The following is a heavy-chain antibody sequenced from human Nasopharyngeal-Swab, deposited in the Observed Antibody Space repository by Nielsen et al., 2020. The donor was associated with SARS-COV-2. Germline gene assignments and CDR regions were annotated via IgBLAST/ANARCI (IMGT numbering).Heavy chain of an antibody. J-gene: IGHJ6*02. CDR3: ARDMSSSWYYYFGMDV. D-gene: IGHD6-13*01. CDR2: LSWNSGSI. V-gene: IGHV3-9*01. CDR1: GFTFDDYA. Sequence: SLKISCAASGFTFDDYAMHWVRQAPGKGLEWVSGLSWNSGSIGYADSVKGRFTISRDNAKKSLYLQMNSLRPEDTALYYCARDMSSSWYYYFGMDVWGQGTTVTVSS.